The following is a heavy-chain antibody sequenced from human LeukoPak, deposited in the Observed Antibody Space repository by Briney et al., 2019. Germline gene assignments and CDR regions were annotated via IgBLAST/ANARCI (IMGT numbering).Heavy chain of an antibody. J-gene: IGHJ3*02. CDR2: IYSSETT. CDR1: GGSITGYH. CDR3: ARSSDFDS. V-gene: IGHV4-4*08. D-gene: IGHD6-19*01. Sequence: SGTLSLTCTVSGGSITGYHWSWIRQPPGKVLEWIGNIYSSETTEYKPSLTSRVTISADTSKNQFSLKLTSVTAADTAVDVCARSSDFDSGSQ.